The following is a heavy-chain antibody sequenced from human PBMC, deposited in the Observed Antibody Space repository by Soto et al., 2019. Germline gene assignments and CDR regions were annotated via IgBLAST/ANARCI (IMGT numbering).Heavy chain of an antibody. CDR1: GDSVSSNSAA. CDR3: AREKDSSSWNSYYFDY. J-gene: IGHJ4*02. CDR2: TYYRSKWYN. V-gene: IGHV6-1*01. D-gene: IGHD6-13*01. Sequence: SQTLSLTCAISGDSVSSNSAAWNWIRQSPSRGLEWLGRTYYRSKWYNDYAVSVKSRITINPDTSKNQFSLQLNSVTPEDTAVYYCAREKDSSSWNSYYFDYWGQGTLVTVSS.